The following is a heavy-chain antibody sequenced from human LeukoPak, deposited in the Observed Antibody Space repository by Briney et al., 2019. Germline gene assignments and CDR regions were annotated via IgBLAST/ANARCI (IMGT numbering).Heavy chain of an antibody. V-gene: IGHV4-34*01. J-gene: IGHJ4*02. D-gene: IGHD3-22*01. Sequence: SETLSLTCAVYGGSFIGYYWSWIRHPPREGREWIGEINHSGSTNYNPSLKSRVTISVDTSKNQFSLKLSSVTAADTAVYYCARGNYYENAGYYDYWGQGTLVTVSS. CDR2: INHSGST. CDR3: ARGNYYENAGYYDY. CDR1: GGSFIGYY.